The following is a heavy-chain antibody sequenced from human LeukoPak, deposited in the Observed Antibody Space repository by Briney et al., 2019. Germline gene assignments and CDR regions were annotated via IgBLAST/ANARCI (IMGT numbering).Heavy chain of an antibody. D-gene: IGHD3-10*01. Sequence: SETLSLTCTVSGYSISSGYYWGWIRQPPGKGLEWIGSIYHSGSTYYNPSLKSRVTISVDTSKNQFSLKLSSVTAADTAVYYCARDFGITMVRGVIKGIVTGFDPWGQGTLVTVSS. V-gene: IGHV4-38-2*02. CDR2: IYHSGST. CDR1: GYSISSGYY. J-gene: IGHJ5*02. CDR3: ARDFGITMVRGVIKGIVTGFDP.